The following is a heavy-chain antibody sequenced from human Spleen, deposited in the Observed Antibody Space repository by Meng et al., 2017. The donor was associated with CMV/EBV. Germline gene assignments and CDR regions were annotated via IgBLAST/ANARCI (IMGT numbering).Heavy chain of an antibody. J-gene: IGHJ4*02. D-gene: IGHD3-3*01. Sequence: GGSLRLSCAAFGFTFSSYSMNWVRQAPGKGLEWVSSISSSSSYIYYADSVKGRFTISRDNAKNSLYLQMNSLRAEDTAVYYCARQLDFWIGYMSSVADYWGQGTLVTVSS. CDR3: ARQLDFWIGYMSSVADY. CDR2: ISSSSSYI. V-gene: IGHV3-21*01. CDR1: GFTFSSYS.